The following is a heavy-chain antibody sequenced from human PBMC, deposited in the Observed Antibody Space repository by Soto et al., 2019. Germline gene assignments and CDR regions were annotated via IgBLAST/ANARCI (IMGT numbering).Heavy chain of an antibody. D-gene: IGHD3-3*01. Sequence: QVPLVESGGGVVQPGRSLRLSCAGSGFTFSSYDMHWVRQAPGKGLEWVAVISYDGSNKYCADSVKGRFTISRDNSKNTLYLQMNSLRAEDTAVYYCAKVNVRFLEWFYYGMDVWGQGTTVTVSS. CDR1: GFTFSSYD. J-gene: IGHJ6*02. CDR2: ISYDGSNK. CDR3: AKVNVRFLEWFYYGMDV. V-gene: IGHV3-30*18.